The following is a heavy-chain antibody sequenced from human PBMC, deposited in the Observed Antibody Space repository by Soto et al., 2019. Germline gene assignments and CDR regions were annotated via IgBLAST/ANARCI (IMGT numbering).Heavy chain of an antibody. CDR3: AKGVPGIAVAGTGYFQH. CDR2: ISGSGDST. D-gene: IGHD6-19*01. V-gene: IGHV3-23*01. Sequence: GGSLRLSCAASGFTFSSYAMSWVRQAPGKGLEWVSGISGSGDSTYYADSVKGRFTISRDNSKNTLYLQMNSLRAEDTAVYYSAKGVPGIAVAGTGYFQHWCQGTLVTVSS. J-gene: IGHJ1*01. CDR1: GFTFSSYA.